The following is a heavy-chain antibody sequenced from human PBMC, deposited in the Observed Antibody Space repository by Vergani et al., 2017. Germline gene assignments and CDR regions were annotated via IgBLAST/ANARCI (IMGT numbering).Heavy chain of an antibody. V-gene: IGHV3-33*01. J-gene: IGHJ4*02. Sequence: QVQLVESGGGVVQPGRSLRLSCAASGFTFSSYGMHWVRQAPGKGLEWVAVIWYDGSNKYYADSVKGRFTISRDNSKNTLYLQMNSLRAEDTAVYYCARDLFSGYYSGGYWGQGTLVTVSS. CDR3: ARDLFSGYYSGGY. D-gene: IGHD3-22*01. CDR2: IWYDGSNK. CDR1: GFTFSSYG.